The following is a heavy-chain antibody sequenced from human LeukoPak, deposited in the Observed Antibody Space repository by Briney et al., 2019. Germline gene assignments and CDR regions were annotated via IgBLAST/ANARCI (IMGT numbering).Heavy chain of an antibody. J-gene: IGHJ6*03. CDR2: IYYSGGT. CDR1: GGSISSYY. V-gene: IGHV4-59*01. Sequence: PSETLSLTCTVSGGSISSYYWSWIRQPPGKGLEWIGYIYYSGGTNYNPSLKSRVTISVDTSKNQFSLKVSSVTAADTAVYYCARAYYYEGYYMDVWGKGTTVTISS. CDR3: ARAYYYEGYYMDV. D-gene: IGHD3-22*01.